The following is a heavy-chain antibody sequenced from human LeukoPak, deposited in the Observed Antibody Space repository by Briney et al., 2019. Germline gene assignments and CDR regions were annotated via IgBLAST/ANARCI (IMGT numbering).Heavy chain of an antibody. CDR2: IYSGGST. Sequence: PGGSLRLSCAASGFTVSSNYMSWVRQAPGKGLEWVSVIYSGGSTYYADSVKGRFTISRHNSKNTLYLQMNSLGAEDTAVYYCARFGISLGIDAFDIWGQGTMVTVSS. D-gene: IGHD7-27*01. J-gene: IGHJ3*02. V-gene: IGHV3-53*04. CDR3: ARFGISLGIDAFDI. CDR1: GFTVSSNY.